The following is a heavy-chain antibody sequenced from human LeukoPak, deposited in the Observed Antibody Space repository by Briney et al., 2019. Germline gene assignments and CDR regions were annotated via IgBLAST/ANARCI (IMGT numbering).Heavy chain of an antibody. CDR3: VRRNSRGHYGSEYFDY. Sequence: PSETLSLTCTVSGGSISSYYWSWIRQPAGKGLEWIGRIYTSGSTNYNPSLKSRVSISADTAKNHFSLKLTSVTAADTAVYFCVRRNSRGHYGSEYFDYWGRGTLVAVSS. CDR2: IYTSGST. D-gene: IGHD3-22*01. V-gene: IGHV4-4*07. J-gene: IGHJ4*02. CDR1: GGSISSYY.